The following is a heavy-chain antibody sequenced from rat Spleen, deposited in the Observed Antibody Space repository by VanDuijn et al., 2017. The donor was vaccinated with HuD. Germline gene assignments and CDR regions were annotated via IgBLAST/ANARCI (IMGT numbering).Heavy chain of an antibody. CDR2: ISYDGRST. Sequence: EVQLVESGGGLVQPGRSMKLSCAASGFTFSDYNMAWVRQAPKKGLEWVATISYDGRSTYYRDSVKGRFTISRGNAKSTLYLQMDSLRSEDTATYSCARLTHVVMDAWVQGASVTVSS. V-gene: IGHV5-7*01. CDR3: ARLTHVVMDA. CDR1: GFTFSDYN. J-gene: IGHJ4*01. D-gene: IGHD3-1*01.